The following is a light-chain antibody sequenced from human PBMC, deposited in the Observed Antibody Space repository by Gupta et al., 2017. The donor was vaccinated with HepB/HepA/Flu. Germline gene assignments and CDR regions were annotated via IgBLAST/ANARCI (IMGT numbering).Light chain of an antibody. V-gene: IGKV1-39*01. CDR1: QTISSY. CDR3: QQSDSTPLT. J-gene: IGKJ5*01. CDR2: AAS. Sequence: DIQMTQSPSSLSASVGDIVTITCRASQTISSYLNWYQHKPGKAPKLLIYAASSLQSGVPSRFSGSGSGTDFTLTISSLQPEDIATYYCQQSDSTPLTFGQGTRLEIK.